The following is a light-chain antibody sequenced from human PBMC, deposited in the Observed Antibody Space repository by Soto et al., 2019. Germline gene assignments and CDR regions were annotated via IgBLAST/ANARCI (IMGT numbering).Light chain of an antibody. V-gene: IGKV3-20*01. Sequence: EIVLTQSPGTLSLSPGERATLSCRASQSVSSYYLAWYQQKPGQAPRLLLYAASSRATGIPDRFSGGGSGTDFTLTISRLEPEDFAVYYFQQCGSSPWTFGQGTKVEIK. CDR3: QQCGSSPWT. J-gene: IGKJ1*01. CDR1: QSVSSYY. CDR2: AAS.